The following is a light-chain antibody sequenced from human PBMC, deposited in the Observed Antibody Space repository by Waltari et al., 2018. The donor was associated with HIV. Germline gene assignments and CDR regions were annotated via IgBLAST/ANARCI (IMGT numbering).Light chain of an antibody. CDR3: QQSYSTLT. J-gene: IGKJ3*01. CDR2: AAS. Sequence: IQMTQSPSSLSEPVTQRVTITCRASQRISSYLNWSRQKPGKAPKLLIYAASSLQSGVPSRFSGSGSGTDVTLTISSLQPEDFATYYCQQSYSTLTFGPGTKVDIK. CDR1: QRISSY. V-gene: IGKV1-39*01.